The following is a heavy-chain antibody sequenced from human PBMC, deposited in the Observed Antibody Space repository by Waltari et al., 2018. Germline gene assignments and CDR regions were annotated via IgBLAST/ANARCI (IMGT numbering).Heavy chain of an antibody. V-gene: IGHV3-30*18. CDR3: AKDDWGSLDY. Sequence: QVQLVESGGGVVQPGRSLRLSCAASGFTFSSYGMPWVRQAPGKGLEWVAVISYDGSNKYYADSVKGRFTISRDNSKNTLYLQMNSLRAEDTAVYYCAKDDWGSLDYWGQGTLVTVSS. CDR2: ISYDGSNK. J-gene: IGHJ4*02. D-gene: IGHD7-27*01. CDR1: GFTFSSYG.